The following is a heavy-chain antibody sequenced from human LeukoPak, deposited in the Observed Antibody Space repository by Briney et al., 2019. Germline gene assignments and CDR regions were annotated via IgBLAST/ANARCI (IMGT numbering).Heavy chain of an antibody. CDR1: GFTFSSYA. CDR2: ISGSAGST. J-gene: IGHJ4*02. D-gene: IGHD6-13*01. Sequence: GGSLRLSCAASGFTFSSYAMSWVRQAPGKGLGWVSGISGSAGSTYYADSVKGRFTNTRDNSKNTLYLQMNSLRAEDTAVYYCAKDLRSSKYYYFDYWGQGTVVTVSS. CDR3: AKDLRSSKYYYFDY. V-gene: IGHV3-23*01.